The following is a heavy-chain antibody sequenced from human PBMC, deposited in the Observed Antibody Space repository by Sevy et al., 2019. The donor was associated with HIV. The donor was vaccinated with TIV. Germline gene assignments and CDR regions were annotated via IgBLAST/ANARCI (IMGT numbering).Heavy chain of an antibody. J-gene: IGHJ4*02. CDR3: VRDRIAAAGGYFDY. CDR1: GGSVSSGDYY. V-gene: IGHV4-61*08. CDR2: ISYIGST. Sequence: SETLSLTCAVSGGSVSSGDYYWSWIRQPTGKGREWIGYISYIGSTNYSPSLKSRVTISIDTSKNQFSLKLNSVTAADTAVYYCVRDRIAAAGGYFDYWGQGTLVTVSS. D-gene: IGHD6-13*01.